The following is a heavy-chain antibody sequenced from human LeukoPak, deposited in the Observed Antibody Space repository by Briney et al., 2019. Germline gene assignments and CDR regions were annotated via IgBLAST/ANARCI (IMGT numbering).Heavy chain of an antibody. J-gene: IGHJ6*02. CDR2: IYPGDSDT. D-gene: IGHD3-10*01. Sequence: GESLKISCKGSGYNFASYWIGWVRQVPGKGLEWMGIIYPGDSDTKYSPSFQGQVTISADKFISTAYLQWSSLEASDTAMYYCARQERGSMDVWGQGTTVTVSS. CDR1: GYNFASYW. V-gene: IGHV5-51*01. CDR3: ARQERGSMDV.